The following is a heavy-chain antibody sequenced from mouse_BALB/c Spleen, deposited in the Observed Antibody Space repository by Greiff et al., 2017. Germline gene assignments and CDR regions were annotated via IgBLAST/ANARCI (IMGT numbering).Heavy chain of an antibody. J-gene: IGHJ4*01. CDR1: GYTFTSYW. CDR2: IDPSDSYT. Sequence: VQLQQPGAELVKPGASVKLSCKASGYTFTSYWMHWVKQRPGQGLEWIGEIDPSDSYTNYNQKFKGKATLTVDKSSSTAYMQLSSLTSEDSAVYYCARERTTVRYYYAMDYWGQGTSGTVSS. D-gene: IGHD1-1*01. V-gene: IGHV1-69*02. CDR3: ARERTTVRYYYAMDY.